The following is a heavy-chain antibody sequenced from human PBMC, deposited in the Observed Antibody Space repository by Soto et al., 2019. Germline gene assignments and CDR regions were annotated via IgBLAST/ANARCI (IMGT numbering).Heavy chain of an antibody. Sequence: PSETLSLTCAVYGGSFSCYYWSWIRQPPGKGLEWIGEINHSGSTNYNPSLKSRVTISVDTSKNQFSLKLSSVTAADTAVYYCAIGTSYYDFWSGYPNWFDPWGQGTLVTVS. D-gene: IGHD3-3*01. CDR1: GGSFSCYY. V-gene: IGHV4-34*01. J-gene: IGHJ5*02. CDR2: INHSGST. CDR3: AIGTSYYDFWSGYPNWFDP.